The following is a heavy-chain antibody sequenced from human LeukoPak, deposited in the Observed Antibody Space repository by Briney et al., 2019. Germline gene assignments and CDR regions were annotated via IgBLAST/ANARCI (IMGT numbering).Heavy chain of an antibody. CDR1: GGTFSSYA. Sequence: SVKVSCKASGGTFSSYAISWVRQAPGQGLEWMGGIIPIFGTANYAQKFQGRVTITADESTSTAYMELSCLRSEDTAVYYCARDPFRIAVAGNVEYNWFDPWGQGTLVTVSS. D-gene: IGHD6-19*01. J-gene: IGHJ5*02. V-gene: IGHV1-69*13. CDR2: IIPIFGTA. CDR3: ARDPFRIAVAGNVEYNWFDP.